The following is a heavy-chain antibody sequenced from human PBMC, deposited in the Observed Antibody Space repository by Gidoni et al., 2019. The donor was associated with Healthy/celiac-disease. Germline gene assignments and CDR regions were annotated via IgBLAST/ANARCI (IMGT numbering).Heavy chain of an antibody. V-gene: IGHV2-5*02. CDR2: IYWDDDK. J-gene: IGHJ4*02. CDR3: AHIIIAAAGTNFDY. Sequence: QITLKESGPTLVEPTQTLTLTCTSSGFSLSTSGVGVGWIRQPPGKALEWLALIYWDDDKRYSPSLKSRLTITKDTSKNQVVLTMTNMDPVDTATYYCAHIIIAAAGTNFDYWGQGTLVTVSS. CDR1: GFSLSTSGVG. D-gene: IGHD6-13*01.